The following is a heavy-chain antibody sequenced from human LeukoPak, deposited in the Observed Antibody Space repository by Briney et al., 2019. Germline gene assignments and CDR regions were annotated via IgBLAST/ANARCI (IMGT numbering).Heavy chain of an antibody. Sequence: LSGGSLRLSCAASGFTVSSNYMSWVRQAPGKGLERVSVIYSGGSTYYADSVKGRFTISRDNSKNTLYLQMNSLRAEDTAVYYCASGYSSSWYGRFDYWGQGTLVTVSS. J-gene: IGHJ4*02. V-gene: IGHV3-53*01. CDR2: IYSGGST. CDR3: ASGYSSSWYGRFDY. D-gene: IGHD6-13*01. CDR1: GFTVSSNY.